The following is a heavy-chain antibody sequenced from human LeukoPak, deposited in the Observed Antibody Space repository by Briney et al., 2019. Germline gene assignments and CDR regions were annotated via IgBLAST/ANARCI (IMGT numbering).Heavy chain of an antibody. CDR1: GGSFSGYY. D-gene: IGHD2-2*01. CDR2: INHSGST. J-gene: IGHJ4*02. V-gene: IGHV4-34*01. Sequence: SETLSLTCAVYGGSFSGYYWSWIRQPPGKGLEWIGEINHSGSTNYNPSLKSRVTISVDTSKNQFSLKLSSVTAADTAVYYCARGPSWHLTTDYWGQGTLVTVSS. CDR3: ARGPSWHLTTDY.